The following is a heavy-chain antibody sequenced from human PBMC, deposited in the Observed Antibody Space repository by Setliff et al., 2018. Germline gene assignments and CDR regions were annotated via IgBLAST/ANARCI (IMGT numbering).Heavy chain of an antibody. CDR3: ARINFYVSSGYYYAPDY. CDR2: INNYSFKT. J-gene: IGHJ4*02. D-gene: IGHD3-22*01. V-gene: IGHV1-18*01. Sequence: KVSCKTSGYTFTNYGITWVRQAPGQGLEWMGWINNYSFKTNYPQKFLGRVTVTTDTSTGTAYMELGSLTSDDTAIYYCARINFYVSSGYYYAPDYWGPGTLVTVSS. CDR1: GYTFTNYG.